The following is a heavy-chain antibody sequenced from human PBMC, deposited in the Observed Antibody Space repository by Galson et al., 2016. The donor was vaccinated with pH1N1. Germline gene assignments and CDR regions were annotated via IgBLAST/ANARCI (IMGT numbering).Heavy chain of an antibody. CDR3: ARADYGDYVGYFDL. D-gene: IGHD4-17*01. CDR2: IWYDGSNK. V-gene: IGHV3-33*01. CDR1: GFTLSSYG. Sequence: SGAEVKKPGESLKISCAASGFTLSSYGMHWVRQAPGKGLEWVAVIWYDGSNKYYADSVKGRFTISRDNSKNTLYLQMNSLRAEDTAVYYCARADYGDYVGYFDLWGRGTLLTVSS. J-gene: IGHJ2*01.